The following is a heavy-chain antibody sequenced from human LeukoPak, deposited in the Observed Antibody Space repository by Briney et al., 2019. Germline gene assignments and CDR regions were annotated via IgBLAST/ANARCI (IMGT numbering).Heavy chain of an antibody. J-gene: IGHJ6*02. CDR3: ASSPIVVVPAAMSAYYYGMDV. Sequence: GASVKVSCKASGYTFTGYYMHWVRQAPGQGLEWMGGIIPIFGTANYAQKFQGRVTITADESTSTAYMELSSLRSEDTAVYYCASSPIVVVPAAMSAYYYGMDVWGQGTTVTVSS. V-gene: IGHV1-69*13. CDR1: GYTFTGYY. CDR2: IIPIFGTA. D-gene: IGHD2-2*01.